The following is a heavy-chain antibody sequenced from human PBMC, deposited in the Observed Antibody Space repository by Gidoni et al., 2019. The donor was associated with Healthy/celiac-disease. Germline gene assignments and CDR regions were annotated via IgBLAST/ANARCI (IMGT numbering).Heavy chain of an antibody. CDR3: ATAPRPHYYYDSSGYYSPYYYYGMDV. CDR1: GYTLTELS. Sequence: QVQLVQSGAEVKKPGASVKVSCKVSGYTLTELSMHWVRQAPGKGLEWMGGFDPEDGETIYAQKFQGRVTMTEDTSTDTAYMELSSLRSEDTAVYYCATAPRPHYYYDSSGYYSPYYYYGMDVWGQGTTVTVSS. J-gene: IGHJ6*02. V-gene: IGHV1-24*01. CDR2: FDPEDGET. D-gene: IGHD3-22*01.